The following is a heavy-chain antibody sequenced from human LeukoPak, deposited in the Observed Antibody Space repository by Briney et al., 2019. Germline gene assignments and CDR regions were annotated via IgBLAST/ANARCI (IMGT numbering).Heavy chain of an antibody. Sequence: GGSLRLSCAASGFTFSSYWMSWVRHVPGKGLEWGANIKQDGSEKYYVDSVKGRFTISRDNAKNSLYLQMNSMRAEDTAVYYCARDGGSGYDFAFDIWGQGTMVTVSS. CDR3: ARDGGSGYDFAFDI. J-gene: IGHJ3*02. CDR2: IKQDGSEK. V-gene: IGHV3-7*04. D-gene: IGHD5-12*01. CDR1: GFTFSSYW.